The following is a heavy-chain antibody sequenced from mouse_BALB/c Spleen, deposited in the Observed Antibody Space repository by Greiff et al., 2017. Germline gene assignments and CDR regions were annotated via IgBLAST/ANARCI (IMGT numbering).Heavy chain of an antibody. CDR1: GFTFSDYY. Sequence: DVMLVESGGGLVKPGGSLKLSCAASGFTFSDYYMYWVRQTPEKRLEWVATISDGGSYTYYPDSVKGRFTISRDNAKNNLYLQMSSLKSEDTAMYYCARDGDYDWFAYWGQGTLVTVSA. J-gene: IGHJ3*01. CDR2: ISDGGSYT. V-gene: IGHV5-4*02. CDR3: ARDGDYDWFAY. D-gene: IGHD2-4*01.